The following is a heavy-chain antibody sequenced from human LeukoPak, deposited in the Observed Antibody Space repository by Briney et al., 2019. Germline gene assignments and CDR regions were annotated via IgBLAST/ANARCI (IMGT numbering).Heavy chain of an antibody. D-gene: IGHD3-10*01. V-gene: IGHV1-2*02. Sequence: ASVKVSCKASGYTFTGYYMHWVRQAPGQGLEWMGWINPNSGGTNYAQKFQGRVTMTRDTSISAAYMELSSLRSEDTAVYYCAVFYGSGSPPRYYYMDVWGKGTTVTVSS. CDR2: INPNSGGT. CDR3: AVFYGSGSPPRYYYMDV. CDR1: GYTFTGYY. J-gene: IGHJ6*03.